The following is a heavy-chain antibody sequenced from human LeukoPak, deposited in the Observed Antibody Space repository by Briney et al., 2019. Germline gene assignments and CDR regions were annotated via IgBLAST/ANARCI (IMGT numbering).Heavy chain of an antibody. CDR3: ARVGAAAATGDFDY. D-gene: IGHD6-13*01. CDR2: ISSSGSTI. Sequence: GGSLRLSCAASGFTFSSYEMNWVRQAPGKGLEWVSYISSSGSTIYYADSVKGRFTNSRDNAKNSLYLQMNSLRAEDTAVYYCARVGAAAATGDFDYWGQGTLVTVSS. CDR1: GFTFSSYE. J-gene: IGHJ4*02. V-gene: IGHV3-48*03.